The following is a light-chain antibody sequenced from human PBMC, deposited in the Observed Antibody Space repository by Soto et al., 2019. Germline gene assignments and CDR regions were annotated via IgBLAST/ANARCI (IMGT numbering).Light chain of an antibody. V-gene: IGKV3-15*01. CDR2: GAS. J-gene: IGKJ4*01. CDR3: QQYNNWPVLT. Sequence: EIVMTQSPATLSVSTGERATLSCRASQSVSSNLAWYQQKPGQAPRLLIYGASTRATGIPARFSGSGSGTEFTLTISSLQSEDFAVYYCQQYNNWPVLTFCGGTKVEIK. CDR1: QSVSSN.